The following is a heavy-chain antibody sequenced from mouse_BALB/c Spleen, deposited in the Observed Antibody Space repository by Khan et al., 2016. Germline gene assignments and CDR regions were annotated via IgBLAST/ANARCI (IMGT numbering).Heavy chain of an antibody. CDR3: AEDYYGSNWFAY. Sequence: QIQLVQSGPELKKPGETVKISCKASGYTFTNYGMNWVKQAPGKGLKWMGWINTNTGEPTYAEEFKGRFAFSLETSASTANLQINTLKNEDTATYFCAEDYYGSNWFAYWGQGTLVTVSA. CDR1: GYTFTNYG. CDR2: INTNTGEP. J-gene: IGHJ3*01. V-gene: IGHV9-3*02. D-gene: IGHD1-1*01.